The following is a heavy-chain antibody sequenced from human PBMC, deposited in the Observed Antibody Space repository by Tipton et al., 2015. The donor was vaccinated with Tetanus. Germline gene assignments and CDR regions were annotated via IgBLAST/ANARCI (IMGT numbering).Heavy chain of an antibody. CDR1: GYIFNNYW. CDR2: IYPGDSDT. Sequence: MQLVQSGGEVKKPGESLKISCKGSGYIFNNYWIGWVRQKHGKGLEWMGIIYPGDSDTRYSPSFQGQVTISVAKIINTDYLQWSSLKASDSSMFYCARAHCTDGVCNFDFWGQGALFTVSS. V-gene: IGHV5-51*01. J-gene: IGHJ4*02. CDR3: ARAHCTDGVCNFDF. D-gene: IGHD2-8*01.